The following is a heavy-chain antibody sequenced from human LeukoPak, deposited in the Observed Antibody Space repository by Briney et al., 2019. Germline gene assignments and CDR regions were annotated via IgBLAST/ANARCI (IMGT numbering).Heavy chain of an antibody. CDR2: IYPGDSDT. J-gene: IGHJ4*02. D-gene: IGHD2-2*01. CDR1: GYSFTSYW. CDR3: ARHSYDCSSTSCYLDY. V-gene: IGHV5-51*01. Sequence: GESLKISCKGSGYSFTSYWIGWVRQMPGKGLEWMGIIYPGDSDTRYSPSFQGQVSISADKSISTAYLQWRSLKASDTAMYYCARHSYDCSSTSCYLDYWGQGTLVTVSS.